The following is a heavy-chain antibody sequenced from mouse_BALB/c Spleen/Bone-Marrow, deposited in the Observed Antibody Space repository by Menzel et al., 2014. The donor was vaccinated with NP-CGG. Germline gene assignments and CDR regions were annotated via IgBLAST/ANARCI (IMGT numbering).Heavy chain of an antibody. CDR2: ITNGGGNT. J-gene: IGHJ3*01. D-gene: IGHD4-1*01. V-gene: IGHV5-12-2*01. Sequence: DVHLVESGGGLVQPGGSLKLSCAASGFTFSGYTMSWVRQTPEKRLEWVAFITNGGGNTYYPDTVKGRFTISRDNAKNTLYLQMSSLKSEDTAIYYCTTLTGTSYWGQGTLGTVSA. CDR3: TTLTGTSY. CDR1: GFTFSGYT.